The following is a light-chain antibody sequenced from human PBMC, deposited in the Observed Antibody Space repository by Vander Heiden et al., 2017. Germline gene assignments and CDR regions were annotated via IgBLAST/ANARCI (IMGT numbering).Light chain of an antibody. CDR3: AAWDDSLTGWV. J-gene: IGLJ3*02. CDR1: SSNIETKT. CDR2: RNN. Sequence: QSLLTQPPSASATPGPSVTISCSGSSSNIETKTVNWYQQLPGTAPKILIYRNNPRPSGVPVRFSSSKSGTSASLAIGWLQSEDEATYYCAAWDDSLTGWVFGGGTKLTVL. V-gene: IGLV1-44*01.